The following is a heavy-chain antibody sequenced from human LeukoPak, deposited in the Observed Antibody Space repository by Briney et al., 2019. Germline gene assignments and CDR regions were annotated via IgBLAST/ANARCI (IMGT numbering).Heavy chain of an antibody. J-gene: IGHJ4*02. CDR3: ARGPSSSGSPG. CDR1: GDSISSFY. D-gene: IGHD6-19*01. V-gene: IGHV4-59*12. CDR2: IHYSGNS. Sequence: PSETLSLTCSVSGDSISSFYWNWIRQSPGKGLEWIGNIHYSGNSNYNPSLKSRVTMSIDTSRKQFFLKLSSVTAADTAVYYCARGPSSSGSPGGGQGTLVTVSS.